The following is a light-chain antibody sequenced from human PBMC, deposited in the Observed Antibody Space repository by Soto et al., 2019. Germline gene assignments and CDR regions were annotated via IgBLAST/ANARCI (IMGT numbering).Light chain of an antibody. CDR2: GAS. CDR1: QSVSSN. J-gene: IGKJ5*01. CDR3: QQRSNWPPIT. Sequence: EIVMTQSPATLSVSPGERATFSCRASQSVSSNLAWYQQKPGQAPRLLIYGASIRATGIPARFSGSGSGTEFTLTISSLEPEDFAVYYCQQRSNWPPITFGQGTRLENK. V-gene: IGKV3-15*01.